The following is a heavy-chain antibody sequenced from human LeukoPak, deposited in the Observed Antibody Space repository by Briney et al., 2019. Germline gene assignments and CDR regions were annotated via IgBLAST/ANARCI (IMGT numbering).Heavy chain of an antibody. CDR3: AREGTSGTHLNWFDP. D-gene: IGHD1-1*01. J-gene: IGHJ5*02. Sequence: PSETLSLTCTVSGGFVSSYYWSWIRQPPGKGLEWIGYIYSSGITNYNPSLQSRVTIAVDTSKNQFSLKLISVTAADTAVYYCAREGTSGTHLNWFDPWGQGTLVTVSS. CDR2: IYSSGIT. CDR1: GGFVSSYY. V-gene: IGHV4-59*02.